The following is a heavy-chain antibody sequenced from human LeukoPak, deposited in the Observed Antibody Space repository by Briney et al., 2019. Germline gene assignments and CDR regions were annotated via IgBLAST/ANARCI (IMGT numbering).Heavy chain of an antibody. CDR2: IIPIFGTA. D-gene: IGHD3-3*01. CDR3: ARLLGRFLEWLRFDP. Sequence: SVKVSCKASGGTFSSYAISWVRQAPGQGLERMGGIIPIFGTANYAQKFQGRVTITTDESTSTAYMELSSLRSEDTAVYYCARLLGRFLEWLRFDPWGQGTLVTVSS. CDR1: GGTFSSYA. J-gene: IGHJ5*02. V-gene: IGHV1-69*05.